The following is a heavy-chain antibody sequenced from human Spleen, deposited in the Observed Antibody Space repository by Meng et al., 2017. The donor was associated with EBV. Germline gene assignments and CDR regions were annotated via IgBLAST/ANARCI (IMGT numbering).Heavy chain of an antibody. D-gene: IGHD5-12*01. CDR2: IYWDNDK. J-gene: IGHJ4*02. CDR3: ARRYSGYDLNFDY. CDR1: GLSLSTSGVG. V-gene: IGHV2-5*02. Sequence: LYASCPPRVNPHQTLPRHVTSSGLSLSTSGVGVCWIRQPPGKALEWLALIYWDNDKRYSPSLKSRLTITKDTSKNQVVLTMTNMDPVDTATYYCARRYSGYDLNFDYWGQGTLVTVSS.